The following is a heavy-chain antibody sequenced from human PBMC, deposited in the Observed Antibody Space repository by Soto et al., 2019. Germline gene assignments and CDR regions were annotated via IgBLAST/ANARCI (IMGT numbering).Heavy chain of an antibody. CDR1: GVSIHNSHSF. Sequence: ASETLSLTCAVSGVSIHNSHSFWGWIRQPPGKGLEFIGSVYYSGGSHYNPSLKGRVTISVDTSNNQVSLRVNSVTAADTAVYYCGRVVEGATRHTDSDSWAQGMLVTVSS. V-gene: IGHV4-39*02. D-gene: IGHD2-15*01. CDR3: GRVVEGATRHTDSDS. J-gene: IGHJ5*02. CDR2: VYYSGGS.